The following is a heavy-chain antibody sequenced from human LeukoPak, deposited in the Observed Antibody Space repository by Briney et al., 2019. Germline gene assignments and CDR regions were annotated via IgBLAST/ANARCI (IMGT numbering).Heavy chain of an antibody. V-gene: IGHV3-74*03. CDR2: INSDGTGT. CDR1: GFTFSSYW. Sequence: PGGSLRLSCAASGFTFSSYWMHWVRQAPGKGPVWVSRINSDGTGTMYADSVKGRLTISRDNAKNTLYLQMNSLRAEDTAVYYCAKHPAFDIWGQGTMVTVSS. J-gene: IGHJ3*02. CDR3: AKHPAFDI.